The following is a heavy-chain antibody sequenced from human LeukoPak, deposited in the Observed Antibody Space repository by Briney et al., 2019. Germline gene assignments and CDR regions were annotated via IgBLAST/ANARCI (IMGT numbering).Heavy chain of an antibody. V-gene: IGHV3-9*01. J-gene: IGHJ4*02. D-gene: IGHD4-11*01. CDR2: ISWNSGSI. Sequence: GGSLRLSCAASGFTFDDYAMHWVRQAPGKGLEWVSGISWNSGSIGYADSVKGRFTISRDNAKNSLYLQMNSLRAEDTAVYYCAKLTSYSFDYWGQGTLVTVSS. CDR3: AKLTSYSFDY. CDR1: GFTFDDYA.